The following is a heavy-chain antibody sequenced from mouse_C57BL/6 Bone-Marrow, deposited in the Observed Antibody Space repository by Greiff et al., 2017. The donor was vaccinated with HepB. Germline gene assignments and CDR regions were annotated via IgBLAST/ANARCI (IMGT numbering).Heavy chain of an antibody. J-gene: IGHJ4*01. CDR3: TRLNLAMDY. CDR1: GYTFTDYE. Sequence: QVQLKESGAELVRPGASVTLSCKASGYTFTDYEMHWVKQTPVHGLEWIGAIDPETGGTAYNQKFKGKAILTADKSSSTAYMELRSLTSEDSAVYYCTRLNLAMDYWGQGTSVTVSS. V-gene: IGHV1-15*01. CDR2: IDPETGGT.